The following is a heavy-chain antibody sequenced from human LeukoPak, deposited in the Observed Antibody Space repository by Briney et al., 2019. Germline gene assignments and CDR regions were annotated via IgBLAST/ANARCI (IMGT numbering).Heavy chain of an antibody. Sequence: GGSMRLSCAASGFTFTGYAMSWVRQAPGKGLEWVSAISGSGGSTYYADSVKGRFTISRDNSKNTLYLQMNSLRAEDTAVYYCAKDTGLGYFDWLLYSLDYWGQGTLVTVSS. CDR3: AKDTGLGYFDWLLYSLDY. CDR2: ISGSGGST. V-gene: IGHV3-23*01. CDR1: GFTFTGYA. J-gene: IGHJ4*02. D-gene: IGHD3-9*01.